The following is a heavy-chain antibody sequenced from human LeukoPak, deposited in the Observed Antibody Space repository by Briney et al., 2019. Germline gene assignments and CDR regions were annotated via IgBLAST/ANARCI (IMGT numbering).Heavy chain of an antibody. J-gene: IGHJ5*02. Sequence: SVKVSFKASGGTFSSYANSWVRQAPGQGLEWMGGIIPIFGTANYAQKFQGRVTITTDESTNTAYMELSSLRSEDTAVYYCARVAVAGTDGSWFDPWGQGTLVTVSS. CDR2: IIPIFGTA. CDR3: ARVAVAGTDGSWFDP. V-gene: IGHV1-69*05. D-gene: IGHD6-19*01. CDR1: GGTFSSYA.